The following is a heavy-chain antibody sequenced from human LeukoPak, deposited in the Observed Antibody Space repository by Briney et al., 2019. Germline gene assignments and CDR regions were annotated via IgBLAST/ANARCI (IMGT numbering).Heavy chain of an antibody. CDR2: IRSKAYGGTT. D-gene: IGHD3-22*01. CDR3: TRHYNYDSSGYYYVRDAFDI. J-gene: IGHJ3*02. CDR1: GFTFGDYV. V-gene: IGHV3-49*04. Sequence: GGSLRLSCTASGFTFGDYVMSWVRQAPGKGLEWVGFIRSKAYGGTTKNAASVKGRFTISRDDSRSIAYLQMNSLKTEDTAVYYCTRHYNYDSSGYYYVRDAFDIWGQGTMVTVSS.